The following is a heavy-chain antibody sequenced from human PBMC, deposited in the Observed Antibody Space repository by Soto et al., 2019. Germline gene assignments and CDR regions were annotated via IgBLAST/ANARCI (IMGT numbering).Heavy chain of an antibody. CDR2: IIPSGGTT. CDR1: GYTFTSYY. CDR3: ARDRTAASGACEI. Sequence: QVQLVQSGAEVKRPGASVKLSCKASGYTFTSYYMYWVRQAPGQGLEWMGTIIPSGGTTNYAQKFQGRVAMTRDTSTNTVYMELNSLRSDDTAMYYCARDRTAASGACEIWGQGTMVTVSS. V-gene: IGHV1-46*01. J-gene: IGHJ3*02. D-gene: IGHD2-15*01.